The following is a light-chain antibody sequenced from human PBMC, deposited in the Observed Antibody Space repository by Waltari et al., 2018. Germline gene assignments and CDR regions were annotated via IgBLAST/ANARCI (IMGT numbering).Light chain of an antibody. V-gene: IGKV3-15*01. Sequence: EIVMTQSPATLSVSPGETATLSCRASQSVTSNLALYQQKPGQAPSLLLYGASTRATGIPARFSGNWSWTEFTLTISSLQSEDFAVYYCQQYNRAFGGGTKVEIK. CDR2: GAS. J-gene: IGKJ4*01. CDR1: QSVTSN. CDR3: QQYNRA.